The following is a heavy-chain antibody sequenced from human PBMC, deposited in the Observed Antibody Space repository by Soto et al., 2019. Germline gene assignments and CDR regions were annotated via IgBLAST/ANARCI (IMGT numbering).Heavy chain of an antibody. D-gene: IGHD3-16*02. CDR1: GFTFSSYA. CDR2: IDGGGRTI. Sequence: EVQLLESGGGLVQPGGSLTLSCAASGFTFSSYAMSWVRQAPGKGLEWVSSIDGGGRTIYYADSVKGRFTISRDNSKNTLYLHMNSLRAEDTAVYHCAKGSNEYVWGSYRNLDNWGQGTLVTVSS. V-gene: IGHV3-23*01. J-gene: IGHJ4*02. CDR3: AKGSNEYVWGSYRNLDN.